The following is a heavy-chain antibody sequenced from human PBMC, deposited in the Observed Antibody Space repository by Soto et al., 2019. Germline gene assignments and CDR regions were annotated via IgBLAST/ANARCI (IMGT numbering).Heavy chain of an antibody. J-gene: IGHJ6*02. CDR1: GFSLPTGKMR. CDR2: IFSDNER. Sequence: SGPTLVNPTGSLTLTCTVSGFSLPTGKMRVRWIRPPPGKALEWLAHIFSDNERSYSTSLQGRLTISKDTSGSQVVLSMTNVDPVDTATYYCARMNVDSYQFYYAMDVWGQGTTVTVSS. V-gene: IGHV2-26*01. CDR3: ARMNVDSYQFYYAMDV. D-gene: IGHD4-17*01.